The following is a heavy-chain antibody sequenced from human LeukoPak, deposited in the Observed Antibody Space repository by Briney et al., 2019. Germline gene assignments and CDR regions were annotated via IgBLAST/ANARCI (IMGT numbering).Heavy chain of an antibody. CDR1: GYIFTSYW. J-gene: IGHJ3*02. CDR2: IYPGDSDT. Sequence: GESLKISCKGSGYIFTSYWIGWVCQMPGKGLEWMGIIYPGDSDTRYSPSFQGQVTISADKSISTAYLQWSSLKASDTAMYYCARRRYCSGGSCYSDAFDIWGQGTMVTVSS. V-gene: IGHV5-51*01. D-gene: IGHD2-15*01. CDR3: ARRRYCSGGSCYSDAFDI.